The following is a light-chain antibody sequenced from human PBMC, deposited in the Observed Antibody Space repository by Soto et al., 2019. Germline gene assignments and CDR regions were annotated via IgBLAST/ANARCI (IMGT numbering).Light chain of an antibody. V-gene: IGLV1-40*01. Sequence: QSVLTQPPSVTGAPGQRVTISCTWTNSNIGTGYGVHWYQQFQGTAPRLLSYGDTNRPSGVPDRFSVSKSGTSASLAITGLQAEDEADYYCQSYDSSRFGLIFGGGTKLTVL. J-gene: IGLJ2*01. CDR1: NSNIGTGYG. CDR2: GDT. CDR3: QSYDSSRFGLI.